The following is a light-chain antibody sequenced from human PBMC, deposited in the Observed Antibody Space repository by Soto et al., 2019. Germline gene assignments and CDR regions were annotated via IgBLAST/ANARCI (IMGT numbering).Light chain of an antibody. CDR2: AAY. J-gene: IGKJ1*01. CDR1: QSISNY. Sequence: DIQMTQSPYSLSASVGDRVTITCRASQSISNYLNWYQQKPGKAHRLLIHAAYSLQSGVQSRFSGSGSGTDFTLTIRSLQPEDFAIYYCQQSYNAPRTFGPGTKVDIK. CDR3: QQSYNAPRT. V-gene: IGKV1-39*01.